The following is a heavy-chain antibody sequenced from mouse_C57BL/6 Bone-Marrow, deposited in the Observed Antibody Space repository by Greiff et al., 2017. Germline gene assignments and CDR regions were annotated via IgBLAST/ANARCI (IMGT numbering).Heavy chain of an antibody. J-gene: IGHJ1*03. D-gene: IGHD2-5*01. CDR1: GYTFTSYW. CDR3: ARPYCSNDWYFDV. Sequence: QVQLQQPGAELVKPGASVKMTCKASGYTFTSYWLTWVKQRFGQGLEWSGDIYPGSGSTNYNEKFKSKATLTVDTSSSTAYMQLSSLTSEDSAVYYCARPYCSNDWYFDVWCTGTTVTVTS. CDR2: IYPGSGST. V-gene: IGHV1-55*01.